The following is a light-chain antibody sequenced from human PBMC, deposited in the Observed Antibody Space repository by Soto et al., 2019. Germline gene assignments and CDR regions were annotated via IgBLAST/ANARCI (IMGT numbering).Light chain of an antibody. Sequence: EIVMTQSPATLSVSPGERVTLSCRASQTISDNLAWFQQKSGQAPRLLIHGAFKRATGVPDRFSGSGSGTEFTLTISSLQSEDSVDYYCQQYHNWPPQYTFGQGTKLQIK. CDR1: QTISDN. CDR2: GAF. CDR3: QQYHNWPPQYT. V-gene: IGKV3-15*01. J-gene: IGKJ2*01.